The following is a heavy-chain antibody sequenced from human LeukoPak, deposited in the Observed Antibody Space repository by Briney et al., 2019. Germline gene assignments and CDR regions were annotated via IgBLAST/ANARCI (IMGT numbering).Heavy chain of an antibody. CDR3: ARDSGYGGNSDY. D-gene: IGHD4-23*01. V-gene: IGHV3-74*01. CDR1: GFTFSYYW. J-gene: IGHJ4*02. CDR2: INSDGSTT. Sequence: GGSLRLSCAATGFTFSYYWMYWVRQVPGKGLVWVSRINSDGSTTSYADSVKGRFTISRDNAKNTLYLQMNSLRADDTAVYYCARDSGYGGNSDYWGQGTLVTVSS.